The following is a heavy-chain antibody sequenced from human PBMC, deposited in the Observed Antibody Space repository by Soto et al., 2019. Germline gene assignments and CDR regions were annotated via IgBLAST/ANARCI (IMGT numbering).Heavy chain of an antibody. D-gene: IGHD2-21*01. J-gene: IGHJ4*02. CDR3: ARDSGSPYCGGDWYSGLDY. CDR2: ISAYSANT. Sequence: ASLKVSCKASGYTFTSYGISWVRQAPGQGLEGMGWISAYSANTNEAQKLQRRLTMTTDTTTSTAYRELRRLRCGDPAVYYCARDSGSPYCGGDWYSGLDYWGRGTVVTGSS. CDR1: GYTFTSYG. V-gene: IGHV1-18*01.